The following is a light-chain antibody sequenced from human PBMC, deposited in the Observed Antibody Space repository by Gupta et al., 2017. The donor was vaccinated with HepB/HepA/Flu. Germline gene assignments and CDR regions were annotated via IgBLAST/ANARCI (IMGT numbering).Light chain of an antibody. J-gene: IGLJ3*02. Sequence: QAGLTQPPSVSKDLRQTATLTCTGNSDNVGHQGAVWLQQHPGHPPKVLSYRTNNRPSGISERFSASRSGNTATLTITGLQPEDEADYYCSAWDRSLSGWVFGGGTKLTVL. CDR1: SDNVGHQG. CDR2: RTN. CDR3: SAWDRSLSGWV. V-gene: IGLV10-54*04.